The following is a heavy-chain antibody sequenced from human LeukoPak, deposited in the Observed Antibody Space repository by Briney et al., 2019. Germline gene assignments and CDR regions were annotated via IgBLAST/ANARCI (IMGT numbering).Heavy chain of an antibody. CDR1: GFSFSGYG. V-gene: IGHV3-30*03. Sequence: GGSLRLSCAASGFSFSGYGMHWVRQAPGKGLEWVAVISYDGSDKKYGDSVKGRFTISRDNSKNTLYLQMNSLRAEDTAVYYCARDWLKRWGQGTLVTVSS. D-gene: IGHD1-1*01. CDR2: ISYDGSDK. CDR3: ARDWLKR. J-gene: IGHJ4*02.